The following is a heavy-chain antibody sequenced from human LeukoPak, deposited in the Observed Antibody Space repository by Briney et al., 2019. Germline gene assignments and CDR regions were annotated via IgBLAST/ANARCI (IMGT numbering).Heavy chain of an antibody. CDR2: INHSGST. J-gene: IGHJ4*02. CDR3: ARGPSGGTVWEYYYDSSGFDY. V-gene: IGHV4-34*01. CDR1: GGSFSGYY. Sequence: PSETLSLTCAVYGGSFSGYYWSWIRQPPGKGLEWIGEINHSGSTNYNPSLKSRVTISVDTSKNQFSLKLSSVTAADTAVYYCARGPSGGTVWEYYYDSSGFDYWGQGTLVTVS. D-gene: IGHD3-22*01.